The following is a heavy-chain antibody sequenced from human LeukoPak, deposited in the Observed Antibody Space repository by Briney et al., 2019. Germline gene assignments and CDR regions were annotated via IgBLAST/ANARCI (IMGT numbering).Heavy chain of an antibody. Sequence: SVKVSCKASGYTFTSYAISWVRQAPGQGLEWMGRIIPILGIANYAQKFQGRVTITADKSTSTAYMELSSLRSEDTAVYYCARYPTEDTRREDYWGQGTLVTVSS. CDR2: IIPILGIA. D-gene: IGHD2-15*01. V-gene: IGHV1-69*04. CDR3: ARYPTEDTRREDY. J-gene: IGHJ4*02. CDR1: GYTFTSYA.